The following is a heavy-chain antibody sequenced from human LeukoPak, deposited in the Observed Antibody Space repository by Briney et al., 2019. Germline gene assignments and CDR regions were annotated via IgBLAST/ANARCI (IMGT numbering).Heavy chain of an antibody. CDR1: GFTFSNYA. Sequence: GGFLRLSCAASGFTFSNYAMSWVRQAPGKGLEWVAFIRYDGSNKYYADSVKGRFTISRDNSKNTLYLQMNSLRAEDTAVYYCTIIMDFWSGSHFDYWGQGTLVTVSS. CDR3: TIIMDFWSGSHFDY. CDR2: IRYDGSNK. J-gene: IGHJ4*02. V-gene: IGHV3-30*02. D-gene: IGHD3-3*01.